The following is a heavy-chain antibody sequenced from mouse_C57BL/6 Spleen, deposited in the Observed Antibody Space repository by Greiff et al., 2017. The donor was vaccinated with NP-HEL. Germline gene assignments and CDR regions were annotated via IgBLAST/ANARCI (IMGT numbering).Heavy chain of an antibody. D-gene: IGHD4-1*01. Sequence: QVQLKQSGAELAKPGASVKLSCKASGYTFTSYWMHWVKQRPGQGLEWIGYINPSSGYTKYNQKFKDKATLTADKSSSTAYMQLSSLTYEDSAVYYCASSLTGYYFDYWGQGTTLTVSS. CDR3: ASSLTGYYFDY. V-gene: IGHV1-7*01. CDR2: INPSSGYT. J-gene: IGHJ2*01. CDR1: GYTFTSYW.